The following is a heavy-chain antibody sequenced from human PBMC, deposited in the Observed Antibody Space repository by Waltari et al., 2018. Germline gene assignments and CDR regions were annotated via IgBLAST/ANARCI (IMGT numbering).Heavy chain of an antibody. V-gene: IGHV1-2*02. Sequence: QVQLVQSGTEVKKPGASVEVSCKASGYTFTDYNVHWMRQAPGQGLEWMGWITPNSGDIIYAQKFQGRVTMTRDTSIRTAYMELRSLTSDDTAVYYCARGFCSGGTCYGGGWGQGTLVTVSS. CDR2: ITPNSGDI. J-gene: IGHJ4*02. D-gene: IGHD2-15*01. CDR3: ARGFCSGGTCYGGG. CDR1: GYTFTDYN.